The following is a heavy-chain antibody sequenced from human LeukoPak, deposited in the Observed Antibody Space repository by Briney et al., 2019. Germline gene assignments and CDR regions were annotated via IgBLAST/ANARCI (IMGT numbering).Heavy chain of an antibody. CDR1: GFIFNNYW. J-gene: IGHJ3*01. Sequence: GGSLILSCEASGFIFNNYWMSWVRQTPGEGLEWVANIKEDGSEQYYVDSVKGRFTITRDNAKNLLYLQVNSLRAEDTAVYYCARDVSNSGWYEGTFDVWGQGTMVTVSS. CDR3: ARDVSNSGWYEGTFDV. CDR2: IKEDGSEQ. V-gene: IGHV3-7*03. D-gene: IGHD6-19*01.